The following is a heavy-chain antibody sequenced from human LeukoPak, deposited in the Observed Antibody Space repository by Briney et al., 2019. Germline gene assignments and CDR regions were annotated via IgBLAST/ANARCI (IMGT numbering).Heavy chain of an antibody. Sequence: SETLSLTCSVYGDSVRSGSYYWSWIRQPPGKGLEWIGYISYSGSTNYNPSLKSRVTISVDTSKNQFSLKLSSVTAADTAIYYCARLYSSSLGRVFDYWGQGTLVTVSS. CDR3: ARLYSSSLGRVFDY. CDR1: GDSVRSGSYY. CDR2: ISYSGST. V-gene: IGHV4-61*01. J-gene: IGHJ4*02. D-gene: IGHD6-13*01.